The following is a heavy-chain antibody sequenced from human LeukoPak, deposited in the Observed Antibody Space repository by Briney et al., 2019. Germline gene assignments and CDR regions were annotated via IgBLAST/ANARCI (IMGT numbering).Heavy chain of an antibody. Sequence: GGSLRLSCAASGFTVSSNYMSWVRQAPGKGLEWVSVIYSGGSTYYADSVKGRFTISRDNSKNTLYLQMNSLRAKDTAVYYCARLLRFLEWSAPSDWFDPWGQGTLVTVSS. CDR3: ARLLRFLEWSAPSDWFDP. J-gene: IGHJ5*02. CDR2: IYSGGST. CDR1: GFTVSSNY. V-gene: IGHV3-66*01. D-gene: IGHD3-3*01.